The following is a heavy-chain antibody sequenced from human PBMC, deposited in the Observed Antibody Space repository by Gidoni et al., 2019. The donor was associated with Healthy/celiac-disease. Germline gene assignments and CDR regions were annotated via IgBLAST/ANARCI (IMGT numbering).Heavy chain of an antibody. CDR2: TYYRSKWYN. CDR3: ARARYYYGSEYYYYYGMDV. J-gene: IGHJ6*02. CDR1: GDSVSSNSAA. D-gene: IGHD3-10*01. Sequence: QVQLQQSGPGLVKPSQTLSLTCAISGDSVSSNSAAWNWIRQSPSRGLEWLGRTYYRSKWYNDYAVSVKSRITINPDTSKNQFSLQLNSVTPEDTAVYYCARARYYYGSEYYYYYGMDVWGQGTTVTVSS. V-gene: IGHV6-1*01.